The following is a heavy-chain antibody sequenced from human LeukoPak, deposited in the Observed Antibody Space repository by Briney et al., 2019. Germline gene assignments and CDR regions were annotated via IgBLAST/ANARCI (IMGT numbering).Heavy chain of an antibody. CDR2: LFIVVST. D-gene: IGHD4-17*01. J-gene: IGHJ1*01. CDR1: GFTVSSNY. V-gene: IGHV3-53*01. CDR3: ARDTDYGDYVLNFQH. Sequence: GGSLRLSCAASGFTVSSNYMSWVRQAPGEGLEWGSDLFIVVSTDYAASVKGRFTISRDNSKNTLYLQMNSLRAEDTAVYYCARDTDYGDYVLNFQHWGQGTLVTVSS.